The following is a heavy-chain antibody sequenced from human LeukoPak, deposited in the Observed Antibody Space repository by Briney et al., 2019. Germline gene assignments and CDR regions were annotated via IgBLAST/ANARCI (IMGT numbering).Heavy chain of an antibody. V-gene: IGHV3-48*01. D-gene: IGHD3-22*01. Sequence: GGSLGLSCAASGFTFSSFSMNWVRQAPGKGLEWVSYISSSSSTTYYADSVKGRFTISRDNAKNSLYLQMDSLRAEDTALYYCARDLYDSSGYFYGASWGQGTLVTVSS. CDR1: GFTFSSFS. J-gene: IGHJ5*02. CDR2: ISSSSSTT. CDR3: ARDLYDSSGYFYGAS.